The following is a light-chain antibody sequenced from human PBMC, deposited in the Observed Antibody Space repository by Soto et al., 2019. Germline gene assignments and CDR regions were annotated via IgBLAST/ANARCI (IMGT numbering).Light chain of an antibody. V-gene: IGLV1-51*01. CDR3: GSWDSSLSAYV. J-gene: IGLJ1*01. CDR1: NSNIGAGYD. CDR2: DDD. Sequence: QSALTQPPSVSGAPGQRVTISCTGSNSNIGAGYDVHWYQQLPGTAPKLLIYDDDKRPSGIPDRFSGSKSGTSATLGITGFQTGDEADYYCGSWDSSLSAYVFGTGTKLTVL.